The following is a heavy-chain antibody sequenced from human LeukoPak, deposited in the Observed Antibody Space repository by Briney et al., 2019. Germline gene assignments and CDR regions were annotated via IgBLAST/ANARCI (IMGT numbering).Heavy chain of an antibody. CDR3: ARASGRFNAFDI. CDR2: IYHSGST. V-gene: IGHV4-30-2*01. J-gene: IGHJ3*02. CDR1: GGSISSGGYS. D-gene: IGHD3-10*01. Sequence: PSQTLSLTCAVSGGSISSGGYSWSWIRQPPGKGLEWIGYIYHSGSTYYNPSLKSRVTISVDRSKNQFSLKLSSVTAADTAVYYCARASGRFNAFDIWGQGTKVTVSS.